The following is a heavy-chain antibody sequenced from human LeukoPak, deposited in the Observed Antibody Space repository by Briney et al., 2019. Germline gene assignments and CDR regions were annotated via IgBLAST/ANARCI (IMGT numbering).Heavy chain of an antibody. CDR1: GYTFTSYD. CDR2: MNPNSGNT. Sequence: ASVKVSCKASGYTFTSYDINWVRQATGQGLEWKGWMNPNSGNTGYAQKFQGRVTMTRNTSISTAYMELSSLRSEDTAVYYCARVSKIAAAGPFLPINYWGQGTLVTVSS. D-gene: IGHD6-13*01. CDR3: ARVSKIAAAGPFLPINY. V-gene: IGHV1-8*01. J-gene: IGHJ4*02.